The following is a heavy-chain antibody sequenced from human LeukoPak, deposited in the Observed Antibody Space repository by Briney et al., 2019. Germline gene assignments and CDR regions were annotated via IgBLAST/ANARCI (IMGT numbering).Heavy chain of an antibody. CDR1: GGSISSSSYY. CDR3: ARSIAAAAFDY. CDR2: IYYSGST. J-gene: IGHJ4*02. Sequence: SETLSLTCTVSGGSISSSSYYWGWIRQPPGKGLAWIGSIYYSGSTYYNPSLKSRVTISVDTSKNQFSLKLSSVTAADTAVDYCARSIAAAAFDYWGQGTLVTVSS. V-gene: IGHV4-39*07. D-gene: IGHD6-13*01.